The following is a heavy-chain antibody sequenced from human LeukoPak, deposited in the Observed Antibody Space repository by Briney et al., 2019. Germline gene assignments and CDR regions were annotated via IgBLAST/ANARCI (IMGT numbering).Heavy chain of an antibody. Sequence: ASFTVSSKASGYTFIAYYVHWVRQAAAQGLEWMGWINPNSGGTSYAQKFQGMVTMPRDTSISNAYMELNSLRSDDTAVYYCVILGYGDYGRDENFWGQGTRVTVSS. CDR2: INPNSGGT. V-gene: IGHV1-2*02. CDR3: VILGYGDYGRDENF. D-gene: IGHD4-17*01. CDR1: GYTFIAYY. J-gene: IGHJ4*02.